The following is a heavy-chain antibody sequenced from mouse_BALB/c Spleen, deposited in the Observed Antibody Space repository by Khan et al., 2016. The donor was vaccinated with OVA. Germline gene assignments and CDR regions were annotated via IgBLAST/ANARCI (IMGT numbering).Heavy chain of an antibody. J-gene: IGHJ4*01. CDR1: GYTFTSYD. D-gene: IGHD2-4*01. Sequence: QVQLQQSGPELVKPGALVKISCKASGYTFTSYDINWVRQRPGQGLEWIGWIYPGDGSTEYNEKFKGKDTLTADTSSSTAYMQLSSLTAENSAVYFSEREGLRGVAMDYWGQGTSDTVSS. CDR3: EREGLRGVAMDY. V-gene: IGHV1S56*01. CDR2: IYPGDGST.